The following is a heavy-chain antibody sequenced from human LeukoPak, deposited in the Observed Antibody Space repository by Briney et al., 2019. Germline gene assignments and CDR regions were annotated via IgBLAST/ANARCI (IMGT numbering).Heavy chain of an antibody. V-gene: IGHV3-21*01. D-gene: IGHD6-13*01. CDR3: ARDLGSWL. Sequence: GGSLRLSCAASGFTFSSYSMNWVRRASGKGLEWVSSISSSSSYIYYADSVKGLFTISRDNAKNSLYLQMNSLRAEDTAVYYCARDLGSWLCGQGTLVTVSS. CDR2: ISSSSSYI. CDR1: GFTFSSYS. J-gene: IGHJ4*02.